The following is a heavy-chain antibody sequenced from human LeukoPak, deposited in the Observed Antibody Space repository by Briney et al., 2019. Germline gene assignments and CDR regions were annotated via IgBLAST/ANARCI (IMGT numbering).Heavy chain of an antibody. CDR1: GYTFTSYY. Sequence: GASVKVSCKASGYTFTSYYMHWVRQAPGQGLEWMGWINPNSGGTNYAQKFQGRVTMTRDTSISTAYMELSRLRSDDTAVYYCATAAAGSLSYWFDPWGQGALVTVSS. V-gene: IGHV1-2*02. J-gene: IGHJ5*02. CDR3: ATAAAGSLSYWFDP. D-gene: IGHD6-13*01. CDR2: INPNSGGT.